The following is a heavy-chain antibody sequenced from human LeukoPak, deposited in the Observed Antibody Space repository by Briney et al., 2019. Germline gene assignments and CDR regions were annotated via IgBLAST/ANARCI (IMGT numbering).Heavy chain of an antibody. Sequence: ASVKVSCKASGYTFTGYYMHWVRQAPGQGLEWMGWINPNSGGTNYAQKFQGRVTMTRDTSISTAYMELSRLRSDDTAVYYCARDRGFSSSRGYFDYWGQGTLVTVSS. V-gene: IGHV1-2*02. J-gene: IGHJ4*02. CDR1: GYTFTGYY. D-gene: IGHD6-6*01. CDR2: INPNSGGT. CDR3: ARDRGFSSSRGYFDY.